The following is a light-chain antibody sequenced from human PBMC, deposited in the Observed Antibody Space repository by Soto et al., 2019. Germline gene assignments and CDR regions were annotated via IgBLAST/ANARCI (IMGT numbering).Light chain of an antibody. Sequence: AIRMTQSPSSLSASTGDRVTITCQASQGISSYLAWYQQKPGKAPKLLIYAASTLESGVPSRFRGSGSGTEFTLTISRLQPDDFETYYCQQYNSYAWTFGQGTKVDIK. CDR3: QQYNSYAWT. V-gene: IGKV1-8*01. CDR1: QGISSY. CDR2: AAS. J-gene: IGKJ1*01.